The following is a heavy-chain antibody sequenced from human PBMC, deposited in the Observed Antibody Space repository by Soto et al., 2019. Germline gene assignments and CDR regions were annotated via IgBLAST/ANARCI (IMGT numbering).Heavy chain of an antibody. CDR1: GGTFSSYA. Sequence: QVQLVQSGAEVKKPGSSVKVSCKASGGTFSSYAISWVRQAPGQGLEWMGGIIPIFGTANYAQKFQGRVTITADESTSTAYMELSSLRSEDTAVYYCAGSVLAADQLLGWFDPWGQGTLVTVSS. J-gene: IGHJ5*02. D-gene: IGHD6-13*01. CDR3: AGSVLAADQLLGWFDP. CDR2: IIPIFGTA. V-gene: IGHV1-69*01.